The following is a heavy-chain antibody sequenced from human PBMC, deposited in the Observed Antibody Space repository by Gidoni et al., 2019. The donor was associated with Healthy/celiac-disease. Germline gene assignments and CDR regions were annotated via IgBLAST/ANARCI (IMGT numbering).Heavy chain of an antibody. CDR2: IAYDGSNK. J-gene: IGHJ4*02. D-gene: IGHD5-18*01. Sequence: QVQLVESGGGVVQPGRSLRLSCAAAGVTFRSSGMHLVRQAPGKGLEWVAFIAYDGSNKYYADSVKGRFTISRDDSKNTLYLQMNSLSAEDTAVYYCAKDFYSYGPRTNYFDYWGQGTLVTVSS. V-gene: IGHV3-30*18. CDR3: AKDFYSYGPRTNYFDY. CDR1: GVTFRSSG.